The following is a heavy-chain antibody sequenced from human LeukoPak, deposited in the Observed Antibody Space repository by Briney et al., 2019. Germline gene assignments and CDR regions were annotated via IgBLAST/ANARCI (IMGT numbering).Heavy chain of an antibody. CDR1: KFTVSSKY. V-gene: IGHV3-66*01. CDR2: IYSGGST. Sequence: GGSLRLSCAASKFTVSSKYMSWVRQAPGKGLEWVPVIYSGGSTHYADSVKGRFTISRDNSKNTLYLQMNSLRAEDTAVYYCARARSSYGYGDAFDIWGQGTMVTVSS. D-gene: IGHD5-18*01. CDR3: ARARSSYGYGDAFDI. J-gene: IGHJ3*02.